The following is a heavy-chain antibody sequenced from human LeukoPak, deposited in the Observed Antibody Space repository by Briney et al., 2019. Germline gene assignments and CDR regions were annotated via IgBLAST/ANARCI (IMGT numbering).Heavy chain of an antibody. D-gene: IGHD3-22*01. Sequence: PSETLSLTCTVSGGSISSYYWGWIRQPAGKGLEWIGRIYTSGSTNYNPSLKSRVTMSVDTSKNQFSLKLSSVTAADTAVYYCARVTGYMIEDYFDYWGQGTLVTVSS. J-gene: IGHJ4*02. V-gene: IGHV4-4*07. CDR2: IYTSGST. CDR3: ARVTGYMIEDYFDY. CDR1: GGSISSYY.